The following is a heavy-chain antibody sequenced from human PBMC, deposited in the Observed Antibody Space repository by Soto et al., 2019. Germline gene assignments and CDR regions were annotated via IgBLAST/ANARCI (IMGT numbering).Heavy chain of an antibody. CDR2: IKQDGSEK. Sequence: GGSLRLSCAASGFTFSSYWMSWVRQAPGKGLEWVANIKQDGSEKYYVDSVKGRFTISRDNAKNSLYLQMNSLRAEDTAVYYCAREFFGVVIIGPYYFDYWGQGTLVTVSS. CDR1: GFTFSSYW. V-gene: IGHV3-7*01. J-gene: IGHJ4*02. CDR3: AREFFGVVIIGPYYFDY. D-gene: IGHD3-3*01.